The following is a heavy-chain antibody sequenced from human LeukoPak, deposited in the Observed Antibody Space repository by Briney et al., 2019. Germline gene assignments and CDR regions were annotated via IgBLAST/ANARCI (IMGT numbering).Heavy chain of an antibody. CDR2: IKPNSGGT. CDR1: GYTFSDYY. Sequence: ASVKVSCKTSGYTFSDYYIHWIRQAPGQGLEWMGWIKPNSGGTNYAQKFQGRVTMTRDTSISTAYMELSRLRSDDTAVYYCARDPSHHSGTFDIWGQGTMVTVSS. D-gene: IGHD2-15*01. CDR3: ARDPSHHSGTFDI. V-gene: IGHV1-2*02. J-gene: IGHJ3*02.